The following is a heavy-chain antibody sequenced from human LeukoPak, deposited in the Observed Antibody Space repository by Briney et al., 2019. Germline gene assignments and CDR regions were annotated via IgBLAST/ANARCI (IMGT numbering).Heavy chain of an antibody. CDR2: IYYSGST. V-gene: IGHV4-61*01. CDR1: GGSVSSGSYY. CDR3: AENPPGDAFDI. Sequence: SETLSLTCTVSGGSVSSGSYYWSWIRQPPGKGLEWIGYIYYSGSTNYNPSLKGRVTISVDTSKNQFSLKLSSVTAADTAVYYCAENPPGDAFDIWGQGTMVTVSS. J-gene: IGHJ3*02.